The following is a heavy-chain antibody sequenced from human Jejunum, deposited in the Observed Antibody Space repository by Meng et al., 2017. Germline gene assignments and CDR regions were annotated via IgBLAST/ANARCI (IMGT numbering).Heavy chain of an antibody. J-gene: IGHJ4*02. CDR3: ARGWYSSGFHS. V-gene: IGHV6-1*01. D-gene: IGHD6-19*01. Sequence: SETLSPTCAISGDSVSSDSGAWNWIRQSPSRGLEWLGRTFDRSKWNDDFAESVKSRITITTDTSKNPFSLQLNSVTPEDTAVYYCARGWYSSGFHSWGQGTLVTVSS. CDR2: TFDRSKWND. CDR1: GDSVSSDSGA.